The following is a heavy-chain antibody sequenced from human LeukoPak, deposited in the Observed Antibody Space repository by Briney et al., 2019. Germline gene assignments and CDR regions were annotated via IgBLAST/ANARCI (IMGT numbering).Heavy chain of an antibody. D-gene: IGHD1-26*01. CDR1: GFTFSSYG. J-gene: IGHJ6*03. CDR3: ALSGGSYSPPWYMDV. Sequence: GGSLRLSCAASGFTFSSYGMHWVRQAPGKGLEWVAVIWYDGSNKYYADSVKGRFTISRDNSKNTLYLQMNSLRAEDTAVYYCALSGGSYSPPWYMDVWGKGTTVTVSS. V-gene: IGHV3-33*01. CDR2: IWYDGSNK.